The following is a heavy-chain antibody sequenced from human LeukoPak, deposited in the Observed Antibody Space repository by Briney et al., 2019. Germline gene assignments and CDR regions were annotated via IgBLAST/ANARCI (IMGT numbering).Heavy chain of an antibody. CDR3: ARDLVVLCFGEFGS. Sequence: PSQTLSLTCTVSGGSISSGDYYWSWIRQPPGKGLEWIGYIYYSGSTYYNPSLKSRVTISVDTSKNQFSLKLSSVTAADTAVYYCARDLVVLCFGEFGSWGQGTLVTVSS. V-gene: IGHV4-30-4*01. CDR2: IYYSGST. CDR1: GGSISSGDYY. J-gene: IGHJ4*02. D-gene: IGHD3-10*01.